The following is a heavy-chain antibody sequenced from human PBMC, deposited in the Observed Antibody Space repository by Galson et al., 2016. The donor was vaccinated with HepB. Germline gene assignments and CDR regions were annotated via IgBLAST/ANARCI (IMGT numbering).Heavy chain of an antibody. V-gene: IGHV3-33*06. D-gene: IGHD6-19*01. CDR1: GFTSRSYA. J-gene: IGHJ4*02. CDR2: IWYDGSHE. CDR3: AKNSYSSAWYPDY. Sequence: SLRLSCAASGFTSRSYAMHWVRQAPGKGLEWVAVIWYDGSHEYYADSVKGRFTISRDNSKNTVYLQMNSLSAEDTAVYYCAKNSYSSAWYPDYWGQGTLVTVSS.